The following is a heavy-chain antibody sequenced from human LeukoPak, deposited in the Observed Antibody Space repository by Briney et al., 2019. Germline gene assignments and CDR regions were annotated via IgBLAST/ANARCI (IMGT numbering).Heavy chain of an antibody. V-gene: IGHV1-18*01. CDR1: AYTFTNFR. Sequence: ASVKVSCKPSAYTFTNFRIHWVRQAPGQGFEWMGWIGPSNNYTEYEQKLQGRLTLTTDISTTTAHMELRSLTFDDTAIYYCARDSYYGGHYSFFEHWGQGTLVTVSS. D-gene: IGHD4/OR15-4a*01. CDR3: ARDSYYGGHYSFFEH. CDR2: IGPSNNYT. J-gene: IGHJ4*02.